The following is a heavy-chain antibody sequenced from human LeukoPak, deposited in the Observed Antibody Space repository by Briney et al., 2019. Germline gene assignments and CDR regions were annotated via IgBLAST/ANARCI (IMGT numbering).Heavy chain of an antibody. CDR2: MNPNSGNT. J-gene: IGHJ4*02. CDR1: GYTFTSYD. CDR3: ARGNHYYGSGSSFFDY. V-gene: IGHV1-8*01. D-gene: IGHD3-10*01. Sequence: SVKVSCKASGYTFTSYDINWVRQATGQGLEWMEWMNPNSGNTGYAQKFQDRVTMTRNTSISTAYMELSSLRSEDTAVYYCARGNHYYGSGSSFFDYWGQGTLVTVSS.